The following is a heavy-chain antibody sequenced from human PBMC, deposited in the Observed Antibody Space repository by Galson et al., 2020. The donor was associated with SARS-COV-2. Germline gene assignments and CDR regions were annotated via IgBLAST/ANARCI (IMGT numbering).Heavy chain of an antibody. V-gene: IGHV4-39*01. CDR1: GGSISSSSYY. D-gene: IGHD2-2*01. J-gene: IGHJ6*02. CDR2: IYYSGST. Sequence: SETLSLTCPVSGGSISSSSYYWGWIRQPPGKGLEWIGSIYYSGSTYYNPSLKSRVTISVDTSKNQFSLKLSSVTAADTAVYYCARRRVGYCSSTSCYVNYYYGMDVWGQGTTVTVSS. CDR3: ARRRVGYCSSTSCYVNYYYGMDV.